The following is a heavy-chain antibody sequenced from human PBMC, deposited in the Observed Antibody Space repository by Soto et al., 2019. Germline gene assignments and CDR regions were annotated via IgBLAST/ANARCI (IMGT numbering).Heavy chain of an antibody. CDR3: AKDIVVVPAAFYYYYGMDV. J-gene: IGHJ6*02. V-gene: IGHV1-18*01. CDR2: ISAYNGNT. D-gene: IGHD2-2*01. CDR1: GYTFTSYG. Sequence: ASVKVSCKASGYTFTSYGISWVRQAPGQGLEWMGWISAYNGNTNYAQKLQGRVTMTTDTSTSTAYKELRSLRSDDTAVYCCAKDIVVVPAAFYYYYGMDVWGQGTTVTVSS.